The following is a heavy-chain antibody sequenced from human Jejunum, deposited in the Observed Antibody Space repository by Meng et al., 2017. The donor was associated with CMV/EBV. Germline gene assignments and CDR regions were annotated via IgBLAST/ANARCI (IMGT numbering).Heavy chain of an antibody. CDR1: XFPLSTSGVG. V-gene: IGHV2-5*02. J-gene: IGHJ1*01. Sequence: QITLKESGPTLVTPTQTLTLTCTXXXFPLSTSGVGVGWIRQPPGEALEWLALIYWDDDRRYSPSLKSRLTLTKDTSKNQVLLTMSNMDPVDTATYYCAHRPTGYSSTWYDTLFNHWGQGIRVTVSS. D-gene: IGHD6-13*01. CDR2: IYWDDDR. CDR3: AHRPTGYSSTWYDTLFNH.